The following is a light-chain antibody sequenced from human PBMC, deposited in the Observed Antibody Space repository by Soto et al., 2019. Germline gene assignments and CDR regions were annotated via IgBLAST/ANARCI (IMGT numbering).Light chain of an antibody. CDR1: SSNIGAGYD. J-gene: IGLJ2*01. V-gene: IGLV1-40*01. Sequence: QSVLTQPPSVSGAPGQRVTISCTGSSSNIGAGYDVHWYQQLPGTAPKLLIYGNSNRPSGVPDRFSGSKFGTSASLAITGLQAEDEADYYCQSYDSSLSAPVVFGGGTKVTVL. CDR3: QSYDSSLSAPVV. CDR2: GNS.